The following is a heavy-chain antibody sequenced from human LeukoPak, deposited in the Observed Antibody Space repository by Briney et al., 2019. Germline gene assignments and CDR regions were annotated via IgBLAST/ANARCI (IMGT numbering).Heavy chain of an antibody. Sequence: SETLSLTCAVYGGSFSVYYWSWIRQPPGKGLEWIGEINHSGSTNYNPSLKSRVTISVDTSKSQFSLKLSSVTAADTAVYYCARGRCHYDSSGYDCWFDPWGQGTLVTVSS. CDR1: GGSFSVYY. V-gene: IGHV4-34*01. CDR3: ARGRCHYDSSGYDCWFDP. J-gene: IGHJ5*02. CDR2: INHSGST. D-gene: IGHD3-22*01.